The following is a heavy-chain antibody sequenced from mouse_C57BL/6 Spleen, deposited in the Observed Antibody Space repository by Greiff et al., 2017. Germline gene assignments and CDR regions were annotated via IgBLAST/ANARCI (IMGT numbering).Heavy chain of an antibody. CDR2: IYPGDGDT. Sequence: VKLQESGPELVKPGASVKISCKASGYAFSSSWMNWVKQRPGKGLEWIGRIYPGDGDTNYNGKFKGKATLTADKSSSTAYMQLSSLTSEDSAVYFCARVYYGSSYGYFDVWGTGTTVTVSS. J-gene: IGHJ1*03. CDR1: GYAFSSSW. V-gene: IGHV1-82*01. D-gene: IGHD1-1*01. CDR3: ARVYYGSSYGYFDV.